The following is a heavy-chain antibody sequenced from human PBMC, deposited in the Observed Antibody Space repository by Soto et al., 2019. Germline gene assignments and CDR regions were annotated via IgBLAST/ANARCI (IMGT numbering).Heavy chain of an antibody. CDR1: GYTFTSYD. J-gene: IGHJ4*02. V-gene: IGHV1-3*01. D-gene: IGHD4-4*01. Sequence: QVQLVQSGAEVKKPGASVKVSCKASGYTFTSYDMHWVRQAPGQRLEWMGWINAGNGNTKYSQKFQGRVTITRETCASTAYMALSSVRFEVMAVYSVARDHGQDSCNYDYWGQGTLVTVSS. CDR2: INAGNGNT. CDR3: ARDHGQDSCNYDY.